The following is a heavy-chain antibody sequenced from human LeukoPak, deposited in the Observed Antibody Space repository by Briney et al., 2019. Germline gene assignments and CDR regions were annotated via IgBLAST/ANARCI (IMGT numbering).Heavy chain of an antibody. Sequence: PGGPLRLSCAASGFTVSSNYMSWVRQAPGKGLEWVSVIYSGGSTYYADSVKGRFTISRDNSKNTLYLQMNSLRAEDTAVYYCAREATNYDILTGYYYYGMDVWGQGTTVTVSS. CDR1: GFTVSSNY. J-gene: IGHJ6*02. D-gene: IGHD3-9*01. CDR3: AREATNYDILTGYYYYGMDV. CDR2: IYSGGST. V-gene: IGHV3-53*01.